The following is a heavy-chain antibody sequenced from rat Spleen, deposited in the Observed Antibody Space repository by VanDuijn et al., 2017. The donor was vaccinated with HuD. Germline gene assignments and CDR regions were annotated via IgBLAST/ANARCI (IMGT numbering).Heavy chain of an antibody. V-gene: IGHV5-29*01. Sequence: EVQLVESDGGLVQPGRSLKLSCAASGFTFSAYYMAWVRQAPTKGLEWVATISYDGRRAYYRDSVKGRFTISRDNAKSTLSLQMDSLRSADTATYYCARRHDGYTDYFDYWGQGVMVTVSS. CDR1: GFTFSAYY. J-gene: IGHJ2*01. D-gene: IGHD1-4*01. CDR3: ARRHDGYTDYFDY. CDR2: ISYDGRRA.